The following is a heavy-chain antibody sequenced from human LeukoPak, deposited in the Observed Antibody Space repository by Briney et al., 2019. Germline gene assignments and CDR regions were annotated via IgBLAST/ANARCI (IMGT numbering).Heavy chain of an antibody. V-gene: IGHV5-51*01. CDR1: GYSFTSYW. CDR3: ARGGIGFWSGYYAREFDY. Sequence: GESLKISCKGSGYSFTSYWIGWVRQMPGKGLEWMGIIYPGDSDTRYSPSFQGQVTISADKSISTAYLQWSSLKASDTAMYYCARGGIGFWSGYYAREFDYWGQGALVTVSS. D-gene: IGHD3-3*01. CDR2: IYPGDSDT. J-gene: IGHJ4*02.